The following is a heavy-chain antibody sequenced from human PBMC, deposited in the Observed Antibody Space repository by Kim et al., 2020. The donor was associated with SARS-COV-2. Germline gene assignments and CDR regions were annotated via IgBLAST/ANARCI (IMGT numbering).Heavy chain of an antibody. D-gene: IGHD4-17*01. Sequence: YYADSVKGRFTISRDNAKNSLYLQMNSLRDEDTAVYYCASNQYGDYNFDYWGQGTLVTVSS. V-gene: IGHV3-48*02. CDR3: ASNQYGDYNFDY. J-gene: IGHJ4*02.